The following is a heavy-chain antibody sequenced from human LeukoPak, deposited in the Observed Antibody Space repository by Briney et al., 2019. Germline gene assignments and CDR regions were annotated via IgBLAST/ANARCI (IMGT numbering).Heavy chain of an antibody. J-gene: IGHJ4*02. V-gene: IGHV1-69*13. CDR1: GGTFSTYA. Sequence: GASVKVSCKASGGTFSTYAISWVRQAPGQGLEWMGGIIPVFGTTNYAQKFQGRVTIAADESTSTAYMELSSLRSEDTAAYYCARGNSSSWEFDFWGQGTLVTVSS. CDR3: ARGNSSSWEFDF. D-gene: IGHD6-13*01. CDR2: IIPVFGTT.